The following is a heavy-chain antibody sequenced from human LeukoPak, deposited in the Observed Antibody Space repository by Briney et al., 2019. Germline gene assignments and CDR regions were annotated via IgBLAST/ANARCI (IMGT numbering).Heavy chain of an antibody. V-gene: IGHV3-15*01. CDR2: IKSKPDGGTT. J-gene: IGHJ4*02. Sequence: GGSLRLSCVASGFTFSNSWMIWVRQTPGKGLEWIGRIKSKPDGGTTDYAAPVRGRFAISRDDSKNTLYLQMDSLKTEDTAMYYCASFGSSGLWGQGTLVTVSS. CDR3: ASFGSSGL. CDR1: GFTFSNSW. D-gene: IGHD3-22*01.